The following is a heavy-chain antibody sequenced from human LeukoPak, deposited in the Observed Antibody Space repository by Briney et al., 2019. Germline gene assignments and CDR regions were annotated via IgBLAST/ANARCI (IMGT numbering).Heavy chain of an antibody. CDR1: GYTFTGYY. D-gene: IGHD3-10*01. CDR3: AGGYYGSGGNWFDP. V-gene: IGHV1-2*02. J-gene: IGHJ5*02. Sequence: GASVKVSCKASGYTFTGYYMHWVRQAPGQGLEWMGWINPNSGGTNYAQKFQGRVTMTRDTSISTAYMELSRLRSDDTAVYYCAGGYYGSGGNWFDPWGQGTLVTVSS. CDR2: INPNSGGT.